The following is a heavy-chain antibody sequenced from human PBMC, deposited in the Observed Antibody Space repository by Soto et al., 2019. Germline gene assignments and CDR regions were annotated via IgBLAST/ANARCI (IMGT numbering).Heavy chain of an antibody. J-gene: IGHJ4*02. CDR3: ARADRSGWNYPGY. CDR2: ISSTSNNI. Sequence: EVQLVESGGGLVKPGGSLRLSCAASGFTFSSYTMHWVRQAPGKGLEWVSSISSTSNNIYYVDAVKGRFTISRDNAKNSLYLQMNSLGAEDTAVYYCARADRSGWNYPGYWGQGTLVTVSS. V-gene: IGHV3-21*01. CDR1: GFTFSSYT. D-gene: IGHD6-19*01.